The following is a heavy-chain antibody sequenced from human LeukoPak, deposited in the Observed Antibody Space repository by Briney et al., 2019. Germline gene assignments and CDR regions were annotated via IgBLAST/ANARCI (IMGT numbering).Heavy chain of an antibody. Sequence: GASVKVSCKASGYTFTSYDINWVRQATGQGLEWMGWISAYNGDTNYAQKIQGRVTMTTDTSTSTAYMELRSLRSDDTAVYYCARDLGDYSPFDYWGQGTLVTVSS. CDR1: GYTFTSYD. CDR2: ISAYNGDT. V-gene: IGHV1-18*01. J-gene: IGHJ4*02. CDR3: ARDLGDYSPFDY. D-gene: IGHD2-21*01.